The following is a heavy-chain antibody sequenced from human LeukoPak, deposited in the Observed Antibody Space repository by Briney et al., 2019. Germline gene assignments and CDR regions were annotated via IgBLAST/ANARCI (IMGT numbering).Heavy chain of an antibody. Sequence: SETLSLTCTVSGGSISSYYWSWIRQPPGKGLEWIGYIYYSGSTNYNPSLKSRVTISVDTSKNQFSLKLSSVTAADTAVYYCARESSHYDILTGSYDAFDIWGQGTMVTVSS. CDR2: IYYSGST. D-gene: IGHD3-9*01. V-gene: IGHV4-59*01. J-gene: IGHJ3*02. CDR3: ARESSHYDILTGSYDAFDI. CDR1: GGSISSYY.